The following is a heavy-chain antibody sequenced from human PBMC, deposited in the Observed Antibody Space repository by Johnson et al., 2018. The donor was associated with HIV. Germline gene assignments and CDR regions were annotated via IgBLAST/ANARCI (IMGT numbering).Heavy chain of an antibody. Sequence: MQLVESGGGLVQPGGSLRLSCAASGFTFSSYWMSWVRQAPGKGLEWVANIKQDGSEQYYVDSVKGRFTISRDNAKNSLYLQMNSLRAEDTAVYYCARAEKDIWYYDILTGYPNAFDIWGQGTMVTASS. CDR2: IKQDGSEQ. D-gene: IGHD3-9*01. CDR3: ARAEKDIWYYDILTGYPNAFDI. J-gene: IGHJ3*02. CDR1: GFTFSSYW. V-gene: IGHV3-7*01.